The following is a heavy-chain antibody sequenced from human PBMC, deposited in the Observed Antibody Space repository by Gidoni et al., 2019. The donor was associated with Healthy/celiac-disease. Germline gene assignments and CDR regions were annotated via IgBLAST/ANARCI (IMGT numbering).Heavy chain of an antibody. J-gene: IGHJ5*02. V-gene: IGHV4-34*01. CDR1: GGSFSGSY. Sequence: QVQLPQLGAGLSTPSETLSLTCAVYGGSFSGSYWSWIRQPPGKGLEWIGEINHSGSTNYTPSLKSRVTISGDTSKNQVSRKLSSVTAADTAVDYCARGYIVVVPAAKRGNWFDPWGQGTLVTVSS. CDR3: ARGYIVVVPAAKRGNWFDP. D-gene: IGHD2-2*01. CDR2: INHSGST.